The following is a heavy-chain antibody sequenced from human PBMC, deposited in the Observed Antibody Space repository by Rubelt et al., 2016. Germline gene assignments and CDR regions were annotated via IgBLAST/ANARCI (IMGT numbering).Heavy chain of an antibody. CDR3: ARDMVRGVIPHYYYYYGMDV. V-gene: IGHV3-30*07. CDR2: SYDGSNK. Sequence: SYDGSNKYYADSVKGRFTISRDNSKNTLYLQMNSLRAEDTAVYYCARDMVRGVIPHYYYYYGMDVWGQGTTVTVSS. D-gene: IGHD3-10*01. J-gene: IGHJ6*02.